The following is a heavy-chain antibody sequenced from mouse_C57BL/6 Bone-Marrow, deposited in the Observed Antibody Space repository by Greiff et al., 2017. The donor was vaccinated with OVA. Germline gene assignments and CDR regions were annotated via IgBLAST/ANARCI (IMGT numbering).Heavy chain of an antibody. Sequence: QVTLKVSGPGILQPSQTLSLTCSFSGFSLSTFGMGVGWIRQPSGKGLEWLAHIWWDDDKYYNPALKSRLTISKDTSKNQVFLKIANVDTADTATYYCARMWAYYDYDADDFDVWGTGTTVTVSS. CDR3: ARMWAYYDYDADDFDV. J-gene: IGHJ1*03. D-gene: IGHD2-4*01. CDR1: GFSLSTFGMG. CDR2: IWWDDDK. V-gene: IGHV8-8*01.